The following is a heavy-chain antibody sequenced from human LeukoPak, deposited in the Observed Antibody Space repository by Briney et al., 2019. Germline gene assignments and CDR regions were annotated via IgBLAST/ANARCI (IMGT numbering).Heavy chain of an antibody. V-gene: IGHV3-30*04. J-gene: IGHJ3*02. CDR3: ARESVVITSHAFDI. CDR2: ISYDGSNK. Sequence: GWSLRPSCAASGFTFSSYAMHWVRQAPGKGLEWVAVISYDGSNKYYADSVKGRFTISRDNSKNTLYLQMNSLRAEDTAVYYCARESVVITSHAFDIWGQGTMVTVSS. D-gene: IGHD3-22*01. CDR1: GFTFSSYA.